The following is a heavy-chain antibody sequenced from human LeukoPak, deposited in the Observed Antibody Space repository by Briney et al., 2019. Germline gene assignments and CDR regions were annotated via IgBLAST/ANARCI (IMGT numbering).Heavy chain of an antibody. V-gene: IGHV3-20*04. Sequence: GGSLRLSCAASGFTFEDYAMSWVRQAPGKGLEWVSSINWNGGNRAYADSVKGRFTVSRDNAKNSLYLQMNSLRAEDTAFYYCARDGRTYSSASTDYYEGYWGQGTLLTVSS. CDR1: GFTFEDYA. D-gene: IGHD3-22*01. CDR3: ARDGRTYSSASTDYYEGY. J-gene: IGHJ4*02. CDR2: INWNGGNR.